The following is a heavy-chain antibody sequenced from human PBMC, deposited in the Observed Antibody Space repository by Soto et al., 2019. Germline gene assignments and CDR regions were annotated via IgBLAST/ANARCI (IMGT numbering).Heavy chain of an antibody. V-gene: IGHV4-59*01. CDR2: ISYSGST. Sequence: ESLKISCKGSGYSFTSYWIGWVRQMPGKGLEWIGCISYSGSTNYNPSLKSRVTISVDTSKNQFSLKVSSVTAADTAVYYCARGFSNYYYVMDVWGQGTTVTVSS. CDR1: GYSFTSYW. CDR3: ARGFSNYYYVMDV. J-gene: IGHJ6*02. D-gene: IGHD3-3*01.